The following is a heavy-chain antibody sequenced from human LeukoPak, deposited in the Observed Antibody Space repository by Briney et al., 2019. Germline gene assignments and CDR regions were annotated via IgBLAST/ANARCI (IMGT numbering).Heavy chain of an antibody. D-gene: IGHD3-16*01. CDR3: VAFPACLWGSDILDVIDY. V-gene: IGHV1-24*01. Sequence: GASVKVSCKVSGYTLTELSMHWVRQGPGKGLEWMGGFEPEVGETIYAQKFQGRVTMTEDTSTDTADMELSSLRSEDTAVYYCVAFPACLWGSDILDVIDYWGQGTLVTVSS. CDR1: GYTLTELS. J-gene: IGHJ4*02. CDR2: FEPEVGET.